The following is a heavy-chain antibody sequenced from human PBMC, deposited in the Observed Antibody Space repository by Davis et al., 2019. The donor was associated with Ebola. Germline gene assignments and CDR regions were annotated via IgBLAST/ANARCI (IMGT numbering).Heavy chain of an antibody. Sequence: GESLKISCAASGFTVRSSYMSWVRQAPGKGPEWVSVPYTGGSADHADSVKGRFTISRDTSKTTLYLQMNSLRVEDTAVYYCARAGYCNGDSCVGGGMDVWGQGTTVTVSS. CDR2: PYTGGSA. J-gene: IGHJ6*02. CDR3: ARAGYCNGDSCVGGGMDV. CDR1: GFTVRSSY. D-gene: IGHD2-15*01. V-gene: IGHV3-53*01.